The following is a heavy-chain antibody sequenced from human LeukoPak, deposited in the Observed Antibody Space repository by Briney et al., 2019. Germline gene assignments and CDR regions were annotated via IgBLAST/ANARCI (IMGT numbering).Heavy chain of an antibody. Sequence: GRSLRLSCAVSGFTFSTYAMHWVRQAPGKGLEWVAFISYDGRNKYYADSVKGRFTISRDNSKNTLYLQMNSLRAEDTAVYYCAKDRRLQLPFDYWGQGTLVTVSS. V-gene: IGHV3-30*04. J-gene: IGHJ4*02. CDR3: AKDRRLQLPFDY. CDR2: ISYDGRNK. CDR1: GFTFSTYA. D-gene: IGHD5-24*01.